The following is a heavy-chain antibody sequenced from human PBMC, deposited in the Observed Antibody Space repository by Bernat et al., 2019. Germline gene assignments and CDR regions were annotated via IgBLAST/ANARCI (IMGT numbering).Heavy chain of an antibody. D-gene: IGHD6-19*01. CDR3: AKAEEQWLGEYFQH. CDR2: ISYDGSNK. CDR1: GFTFSSYG. V-gene: IGHV3-30*18. J-gene: IGHJ1*01. Sequence: QVQLVESGGGVVQPGRSLRLSCAASGFTFSSYGMHWVRQAPGKGLEWVAVISYDGSNKYYADSVKGRFTISRDNSKNTLYLQMNSLRAEDTAVYYCAKAEEQWLGEYFQHWGQGTLVTGSS.